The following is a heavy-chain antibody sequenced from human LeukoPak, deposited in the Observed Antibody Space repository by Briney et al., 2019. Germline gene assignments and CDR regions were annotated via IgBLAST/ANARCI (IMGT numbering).Heavy chain of an antibody. V-gene: IGHV1-69*04. J-gene: IGHJ5*02. CDR2: IIPILGIA. Sequence: ASEKLSCKASGGTFSSYAISWVRQAPGQGLEWMGRIIPILGIANYAQKFQGRVTITADKSTSTAYMELSSLKSEDTAMYYCARDISRSGSYLPSPNWFDPWGQGTLVIVSS. D-gene: IGHD3-10*01. CDR3: ARDISRSGSYLPSPNWFDP. CDR1: GGTFSSYA.